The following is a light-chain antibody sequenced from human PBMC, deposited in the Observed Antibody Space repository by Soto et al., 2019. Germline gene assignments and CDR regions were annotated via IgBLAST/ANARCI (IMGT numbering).Light chain of an antibody. CDR3: QFYDSSLSVLYV. V-gene: IGLV1-40*01. Sequence: QSALTQPPSVSGAPGQRVTISCTGSSSNIGAGYDVHWYQHLPGTAPKLLIYGNSNRPSGVPDRFSGSKSGTSASLAITGLQAEDEADYYCQFYDSSLSVLYVFGTGTKLTVL. CDR2: GNS. J-gene: IGLJ1*01. CDR1: SSNIGAGYD.